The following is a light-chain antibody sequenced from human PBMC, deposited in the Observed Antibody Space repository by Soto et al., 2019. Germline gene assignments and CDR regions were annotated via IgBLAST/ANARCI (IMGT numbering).Light chain of an antibody. Sequence: DIQMTQSPSSLSASVGDRVTITCQASQDVNNYLNWYQVKTGKPPKVLIYDASKLETGVPSRFSGSGFGTDFTLTISSLQPEDFASYYCQQSYSTSLYTFGQGTKVDIK. V-gene: IGKV1-39*01. CDR3: QQSYSTSLYT. CDR2: DAS. J-gene: IGKJ2*01. CDR1: QDVNNY.